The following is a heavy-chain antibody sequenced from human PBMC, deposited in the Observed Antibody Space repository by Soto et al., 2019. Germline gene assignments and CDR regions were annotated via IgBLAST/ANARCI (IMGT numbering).Heavy chain of an antibody. J-gene: IGHJ6*02. CDR1: GYTFTSYD. V-gene: IGHV1-8*01. CDR2: MNPNSGNT. Sequence: ASVKVSCKASGYTFTSYDINWVRQATGQGLEWMGWMNPNSGNTGYAQKFQGRVTMTRNTSISTAYMELSSLRSEDTAVYYCARLTITMVRGVTTHNYYYYGMDVWGQGTTVTVSS. D-gene: IGHD3-10*01. CDR3: ARLTITMVRGVTTHNYYYYGMDV.